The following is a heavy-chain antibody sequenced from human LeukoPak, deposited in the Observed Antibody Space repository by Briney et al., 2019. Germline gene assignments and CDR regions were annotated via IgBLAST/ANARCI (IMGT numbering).Heavy chain of an antibody. CDR2: ISSSSSYI. Sequence: GVSLRLSSAASGFTFSSDSMNWVRQAPGKGLEWVSSISSSSSYIYYADSVKGRFTISRDNAKNSLYLQMNSLRAEDTAVYYCAREGDDSSGYYPYYFDYWGQGTPVTVSS. CDR1: GFTFSSDS. D-gene: IGHD3-22*01. V-gene: IGHV3-21*01. J-gene: IGHJ4*02. CDR3: AREGDDSSGYYPYYFDY.